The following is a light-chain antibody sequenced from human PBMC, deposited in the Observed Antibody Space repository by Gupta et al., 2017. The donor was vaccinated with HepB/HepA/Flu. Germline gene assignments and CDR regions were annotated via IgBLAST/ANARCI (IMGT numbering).Light chain of an antibody. CDR3: GSYGGSNNMV. CDR2: EVT. Sequence: QSALTQPPSAPGSPGQSVTISCTGTSSDVGGYKYVSWYQQHPGKAPKLIIYEVTKRPSGVPDRFSGSKSGNTASLTVSGLQAEDEADYYCGSYGGSNNMVFGGGTKLTVL. V-gene: IGLV2-8*01. J-gene: IGLJ3*02. CDR1: SSDVGGYKY.